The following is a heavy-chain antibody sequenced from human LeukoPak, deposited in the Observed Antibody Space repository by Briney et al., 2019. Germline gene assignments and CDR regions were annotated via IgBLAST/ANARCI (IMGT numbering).Heavy chain of an antibody. CDR2: IYYSGST. D-gene: IGHD4-23*01. CDR1: GCSISSYY. V-gene: IGHV4-59*08. J-gene: IGHJ4*02. CDR3: ARHPTTVVPPDY. Sequence: SETLSLTCTASGCSISSYYRSWIRQPPGKGLEWIGYIYYSGSTNYNPSLKSRVTISVDTSKNQFSLKLRSVTAADTAVYYCARHPTTVVPPDYWGQGTLVTVSS.